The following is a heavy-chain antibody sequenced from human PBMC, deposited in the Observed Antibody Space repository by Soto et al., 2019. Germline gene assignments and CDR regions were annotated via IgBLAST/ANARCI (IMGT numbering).Heavy chain of an antibody. V-gene: IGHV1-2*04. CDR3: ARLVRETFGLDV. D-gene: IGHD3-10*01. CDR2: INPNSGGT. Sequence: SVKVSCKASGYTFTGYYMHWVRQAPGQRLEWMGWINPNSGGTNYAQKFQGWVTMTRDASISTAYMEMSRLSSDYTAVYFCARLVRETFGLDVWGQGTTVTVSS. J-gene: IGHJ6*02. CDR1: GYTFTGYY.